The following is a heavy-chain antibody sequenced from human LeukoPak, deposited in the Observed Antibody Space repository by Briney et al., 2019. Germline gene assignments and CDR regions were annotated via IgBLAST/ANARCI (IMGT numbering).Heavy chain of an antibody. J-gene: IGHJ4*02. V-gene: IGHV3-48*01. CDR3: ARDATIFGVVITDY. Sequence: PGGSLRLSCAASGFTFSSYSMNWIRQAPGKGLEWVSYISSSSSTIYYADSVKGRFTISRDNAKNSLYLQMNSLRAGDTAVYYCARDATIFGVVITDYWGQGTLVTVSS. CDR2: ISSSSSTI. CDR1: GFTFSSYS. D-gene: IGHD3-3*01.